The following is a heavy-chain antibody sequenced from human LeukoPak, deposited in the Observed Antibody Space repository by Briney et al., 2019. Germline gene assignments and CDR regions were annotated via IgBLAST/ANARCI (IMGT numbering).Heavy chain of an antibody. CDR3: AKGSTVTTYGWGVDY. CDR2: ISGSGGST. Sequence: GGSLRLSCAASGFTFSSYAMSWVRQAPGKGLEWASGISGSGGSTYYADSVKGRFTISRDNSKNTLYLQMNSLRAEDTAVYYCAKGSTVTTYGWGVDYWGQGTLVTVSS. J-gene: IGHJ4*02. V-gene: IGHV3-23*01. D-gene: IGHD4-17*01. CDR1: GFTFSSYA.